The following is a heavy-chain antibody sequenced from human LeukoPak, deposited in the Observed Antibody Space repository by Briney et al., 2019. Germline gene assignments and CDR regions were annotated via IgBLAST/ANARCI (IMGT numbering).Heavy chain of an antibody. CDR3: ARRGFRHCSSTSCADAFDI. V-gene: IGHV4-4*09. J-gene: IGHJ3*02. D-gene: IGHD2-2*01. CDR2: IHSSGYT. Sequence: SETLSLTCTVSGGSISGSYWSWIRQPPGQGLEWIVYIHSSGYTNYNPSLKSRVTISVDTSKNQFSLKLSSVTAADTAVYYCARRGFRHCSSTSCADAFDIWGQGTMVTVSS. CDR1: GGSISGSY.